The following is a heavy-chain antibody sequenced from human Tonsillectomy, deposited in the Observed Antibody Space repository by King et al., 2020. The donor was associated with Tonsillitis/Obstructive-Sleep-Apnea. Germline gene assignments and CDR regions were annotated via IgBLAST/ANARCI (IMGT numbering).Heavy chain of an antibody. CDR3: ARGGRQPLQLWSLYWYFDL. CDR1: GFTFTSYA. J-gene: IGHJ2*01. CDR2: ISYDGSNK. V-gene: IGHV3-30*04. D-gene: IGHD5-18*01. Sequence: HVQLVESGGGVVQPGRSLRLSCAASGFTFTSYAMHWVRQAPGKGLEWVAVISYDGSNKYYADSVKGRFTISRDNSKNTQYLQMNSLRAEDTAVYNCARGGRQPLQLWSLYWYFDLWGRGTLVTVSS.